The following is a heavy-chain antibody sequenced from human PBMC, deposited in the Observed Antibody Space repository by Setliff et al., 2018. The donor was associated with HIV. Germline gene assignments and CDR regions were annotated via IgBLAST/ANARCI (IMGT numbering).Heavy chain of an antibody. CDR1: GYTFTGYY. Sequence: ASVKVSCKASGYTFTGYYMHWVRQAPGQGLEWMGWINPNSGGTNYAQKFQGRVTMTRDTSISTAYMELSRLRSDDTAAYYCARVPYLEQLTYYYYYGMDVWGQGTTVTVSS. J-gene: IGHJ6*02. D-gene: IGHD6-13*01. CDR3: ARVPYLEQLTYYYYYGMDV. CDR2: INPNSGGT. V-gene: IGHV1-2*02.